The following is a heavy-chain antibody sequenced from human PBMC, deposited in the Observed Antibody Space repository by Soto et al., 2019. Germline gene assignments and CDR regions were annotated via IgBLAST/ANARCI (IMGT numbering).Heavy chain of an antibody. CDR1: GYSFAGYW. Sequence: GESLKISCQGSGYSFAGYWIGWVRQMPGKGLDWMGVIYPGDSDTRYSPSLHGQVTISADKSISTAYLQWSSLKASDTAMYFCARLPGVRGVFDGFNVWGQGTMVTVSS. V-gene: IGHV5-51*01. CDR3: ARLPGVRGVFDGFNV. J-gene: IGHJ3*01. CDR2: IYPGDSDT. D-gene: IGHD3-10*01.